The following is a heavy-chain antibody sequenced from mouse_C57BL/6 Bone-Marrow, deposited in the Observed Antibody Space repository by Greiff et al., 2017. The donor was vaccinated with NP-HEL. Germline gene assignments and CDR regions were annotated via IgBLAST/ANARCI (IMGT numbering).Heavy chain of an antibody. D-gene: IGHD2-12*01. CDR1: GYTFTEYT. Sequence: QVQLKQSGAELVKPGASVKLSCKASGYTFTEYTIHWVKQRSGQGLEWIGWFYPGSGSIKYNEKFKDKATLTADKSSSTVYMELSRLTSEDSAVYFCARHEVDYSPPRGYAMDYWGQGTSVTVSS. CDR2: FYPGSGSI. CDR3: ARHEVDYSPPRGYAMDY. J-gene: IGHJ4*01. V-gene: IGHV1-62-2*01.